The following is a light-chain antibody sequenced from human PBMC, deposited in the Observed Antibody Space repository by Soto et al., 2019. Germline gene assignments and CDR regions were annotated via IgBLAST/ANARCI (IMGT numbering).Light chain of an antibody. J-gene: IGKJ1*01. V-gene: IGKV1-5*03. CDR2: KAS. CDR1: QSISTW. Sequence: DIQMTQSPSTLSASVGDRVTFTCRASQSISTWLAWYQQKPGKAPKLLIYKASNLETGVPSRFSGSGSGTEFTLTISNLQPDDFATYYCQQYSVYWTFGQGTKVELK. CDR3: QQYSVYWT.